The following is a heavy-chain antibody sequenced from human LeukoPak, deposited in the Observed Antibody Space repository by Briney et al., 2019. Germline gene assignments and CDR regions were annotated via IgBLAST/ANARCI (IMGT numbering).Heavy chain of an antibody. V-gene: IGHV3-30*18. Sequence: PGGSLRLSCVASGFTLSSYGMHWVRQAPGKGLEWVAVISNDGSNKYCIDAVKGRFTISRDNSKNTLYLQLDSLRPEDTAVYYCAKRSDFCGALDIWGQGTMVTVSS. J-gene: IGHJ3*02. CDR1: GFTLSSYG. CDR2: ISNDGSNK. D-gene: IGHD3-3*01. CDR3: AKRSDFCGALDI.